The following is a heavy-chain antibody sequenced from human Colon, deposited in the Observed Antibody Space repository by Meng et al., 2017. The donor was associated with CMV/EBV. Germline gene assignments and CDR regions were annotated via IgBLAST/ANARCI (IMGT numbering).Heavy chain of an antibody. Sequence: ASVKVSCKASGDNFISYDINWVRQATGQGLEWMGWMNPNSGDTGYAQKFQGRVTMIRNTSISTAYMELSSLRSEDTAVYYCARANWNDGIIENWLDPRGQGTLVTVSS. CDR2: MNPNSGDT. J-gene: IGHJ5*02. CDR1: GDNFISYD. CDR3: ARANWNDGIIENWLDP. D-gene: IGHD1-1*01. V-gene: IGHV1-8*01.